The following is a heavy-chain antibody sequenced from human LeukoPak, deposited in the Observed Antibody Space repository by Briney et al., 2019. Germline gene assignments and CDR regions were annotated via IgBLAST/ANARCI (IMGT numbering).Heavy chain of an antibody. Sequence: ASVKVSCKGSGYTLTDYYMHWVQQAPGKGLEWMGLVDPEDDETLYEEKFQGRVTITADTSSDTAYMELSILRSEDTAVDYCATVSGSGSYHNHSDYWGQETLVTVSS. D-gene: IGHD3-10*01. V-gene: IGHV1-69-2*01. CDR1: GYTLTDYY. CDR2: VDPEDDET. CDR3: ATVSGSGSYHNHSDY. J-gene: IGHJ4*02.